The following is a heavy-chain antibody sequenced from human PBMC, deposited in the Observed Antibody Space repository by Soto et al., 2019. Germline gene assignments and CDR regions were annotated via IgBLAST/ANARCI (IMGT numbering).Heavy chain of an antibody. CDR3: ARGATNNYYGSGSYLRHPAVYYYYVMDV. CDR2: ISSSISYI. V-gene: IGHV3-21*01. D-gene: IGHD3-10*01. Sequence: NPXGSLRLAFAASGFTFNSYSKNGVGQAPGKGLEWVSSISSSISYIYYADSVKGRFTISRDNAKNSLYLQMNSLRAEDTAVYYCARGATNNYYGSGSYLRHPAVYYYYVMDVWGQGTTV. CDR1: GFTFNSYS. J-gene: IGHJ6*02.